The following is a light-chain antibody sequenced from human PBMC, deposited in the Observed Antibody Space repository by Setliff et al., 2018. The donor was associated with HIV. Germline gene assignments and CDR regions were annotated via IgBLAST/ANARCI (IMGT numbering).Light chain of an antibody. CDR1: SSNIGSNT. V-gene: IGLV1-44*01. CDR2: TNN. CDR3: AAWDDSLNGRYV. J-gene: IGLJ1*01. Sequence: QSVLTQPPSASGTPGQRVTISCSGSSSNIGSNTVNWYQQLPGTAPKLLIYTNNQRPSGVPDRFSGSKSGTSASLALSGLQSEAEADYYCAAWDDSLNGRYVFGSGTKVTVL.